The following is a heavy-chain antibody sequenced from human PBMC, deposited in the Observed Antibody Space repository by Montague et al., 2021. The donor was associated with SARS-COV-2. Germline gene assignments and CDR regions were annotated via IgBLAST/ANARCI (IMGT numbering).Heavy chain of an antibody. V-gene: IGHV3-30-3*01. J-gene: IGHJ3*02. CDR2: ISYDGSNK. CDR3: ARAGGYRDAFDI. CDR1: GFTFSSYS. D-gene: IGHD3-22*01. Sequence: FLSLSCSASGFTFSSYSMHWVRQAPGKGLEWVAVISYDGSNKYYADSVKGRFTISRDNSKNTLYLQMNSLRAEDTAVYYCARAGGYRDAFDIWGQGTTVTVSS.